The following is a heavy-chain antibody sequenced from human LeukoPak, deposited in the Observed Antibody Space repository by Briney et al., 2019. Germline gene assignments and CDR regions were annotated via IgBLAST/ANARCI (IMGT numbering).Heavy chain of an antibody. CDR1: GATFSSYA. CDR3: AKVGSLELTNYFDT. CDR2: GIPVFGSA. Sequence: EASVTLSCNASGATFSSYAINWVRQAPGQGIGWMGMGIPVFGSATYAKRSQGRVTITADESTSTAYVEVTRLSYEDTAVYYCAKVGSLELTNYFDTGGQGTGVSVSS. V-gene: IGHV1-69*13. D-gene: IGHD1-7*01. J-gene: IGHJ5*02.